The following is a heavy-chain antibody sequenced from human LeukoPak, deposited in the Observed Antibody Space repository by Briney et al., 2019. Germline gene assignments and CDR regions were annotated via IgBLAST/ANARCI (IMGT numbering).Heavy chain of an antibody. D-gene: IGHD6-19*01. J-gene: IGHJ4*02. CDR1: GFTFSSYW. CDR2: IKQDGSEK. Sequence: PGGSLRLSCAASGFTFSSYWMNWVRQAPGKGLEWVANIKQDGSEKDYVDSVKGRFTISRDNAKNSLYLQMNSLRAEDTAVYYCARVSSLAVAGFFDSWGQGILVTVSS. V-gene: IGHV3-7*01. CDR3: ARVSSLAVAGFFDS.